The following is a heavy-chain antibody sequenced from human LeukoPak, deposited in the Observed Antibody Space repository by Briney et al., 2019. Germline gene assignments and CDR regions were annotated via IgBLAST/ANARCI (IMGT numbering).Heavy chain of an antibody. CDR2: IIPIFGTA. V-gene: IGHV1-69*01. CDR3: PRGLYYDSSGSYYYYYMDV. Sequence: GSSVKVSCKASGGTFSSYAISWVRQAPGQGLEWMGGIIPIFGTANYAQKFQGRVTITADESTSTAYMELSSLRSEDTAVYYCPRGLYYDSSGSYYYYYMDVWGKGTTVTISS. D-gene: IGHD3-22*01. CDR1: GGTFSSYA. J-gene: IGHJ6*03.